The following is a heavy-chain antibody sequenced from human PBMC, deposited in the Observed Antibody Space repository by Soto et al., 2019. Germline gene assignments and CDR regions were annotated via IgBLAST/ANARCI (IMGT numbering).Heavy chain of an antibody. J-gene: IGHJ4*02. CDR3: ARGSSSTASGWYFGS. CDR1: GGSISSQY. CDR2: IYYSGST. Sequence: KSSETLSLTCTVSGGSISSQYWSWIRQSPGKGLEWIGYIYYSGSTNYNPSLKSRVTISVDTSRKQFSLKLTSVTAADMAVYYCARGSSSTASGWYFGSWGQGTLVTVSS. D-gene: IGHD6-19*01. V-gene: IGHV4-59*11.